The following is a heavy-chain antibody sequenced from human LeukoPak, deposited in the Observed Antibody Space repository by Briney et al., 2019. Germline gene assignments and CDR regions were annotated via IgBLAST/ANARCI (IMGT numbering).Heavy chain of an antibody. CDR3: AGLHYSTTHFDY. V-gene: IGHV5-51*01. J-gene: IGHJ4*02. Sequence: GESPKISCKGSGYSFTSYWIAWVRQMPGKGLEWMGNIYPGDSDARYSPSFQVQITISADKSISTAYLQWSCLKASDTAMDYCAGLHYSTTHFDYWGQGTLVTVSS. D-gene: IGHD1-1*01. CDR2: IYPGDSDA. CDR1: GYSFTSYW.